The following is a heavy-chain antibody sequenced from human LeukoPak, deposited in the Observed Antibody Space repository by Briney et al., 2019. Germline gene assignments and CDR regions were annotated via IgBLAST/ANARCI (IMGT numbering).Heavy chain of an antibody. J-gene: IGHJ6*03. CDR2: ISWNSGSI. D-gene: IGHD1-26*01. V-gene: IGHV3-9*03. Sequence: GRSLRLSCAASGFTFDDYAMHWVRQAPGKGLEWVSGISWNSGSIGYADSVKGRFTISRDNAKNSLYLQMNSLRAEDMALYYCAIDIWGAPSYYMDVWGKGTTVTVSS. CDR3: AIDIWGAPSYYMDV. CDR1: GFTFDDYA.